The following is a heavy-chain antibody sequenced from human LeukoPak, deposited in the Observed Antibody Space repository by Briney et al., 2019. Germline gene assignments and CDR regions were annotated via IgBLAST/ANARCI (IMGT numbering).Heavy chain of an antibody. CDR2: ISGYNGNT. Sequence: GASVKFSCEASGYTFTTYGIGWVRQSPGQGLEWMGWISGYNGNTNYAQKYQGRVTMTTDTSTSTAYMELRSLRSDDTAVYYCARTSHESVLYWSDPWGQGTLVNVSS. CDR1: GYTFTTYG. CDR3: ARTSHESVLYWSDP. D-gene: IGHD3-16*01. V-gene: IGHV1-18*01. J-gene: IGHJ5*02.